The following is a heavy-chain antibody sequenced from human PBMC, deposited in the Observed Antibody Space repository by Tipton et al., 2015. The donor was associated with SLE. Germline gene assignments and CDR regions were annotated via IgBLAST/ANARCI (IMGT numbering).Heavy chain of an antibody. Sequence: TLSLTCTVPGGSISSSSYYWGWIRQPPGKGLEWIGSIYHSGTAYYNPPLKSRVTISVDTSKNQISLKLSSVTAADTAVYYCARADDYGDYGSAEYFQHWGQGTLVTVSS. CDR1: GGSISSSSYY. CDR2: IYHSGTA. D-gene: IGHD4-17*01. CDR3: ARADDYGDYGSAEYFQH. J-gene: IGHJ1*01. V-gene: IGHV4-39*07.